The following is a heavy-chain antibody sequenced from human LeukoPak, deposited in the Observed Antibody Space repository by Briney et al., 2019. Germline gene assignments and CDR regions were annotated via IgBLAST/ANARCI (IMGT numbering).Heavy chain of an antibody. V-gene: IGHV3-30*18. Sequence: PGRCLRLSCAASGFTFRSYGMHWVRQAPGKGLEGVAVISYDGSNKSYADSVKGRFTISRDNSKNTLYLQMNSLRAEDTAVYYCAKDLGRGDCLWGQGTLVTVSS. CDR1: GFTFRSYG. J-gene: IGHJ4*02. CDR2: ISYDGSNK. CDR3: AKDLGRGDCL. D-gene: IGHD2-21*02.